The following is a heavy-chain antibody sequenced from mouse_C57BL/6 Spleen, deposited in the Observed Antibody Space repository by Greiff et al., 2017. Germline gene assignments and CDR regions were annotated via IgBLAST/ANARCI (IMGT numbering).Heavy chain of an antibody. V-gene: IGHV1-26*01. CDR3: ARVPHYYAMDY. D-gene: IGHD2-14*01. CDR2: INPNNGGT. CDR1: GYTFTDYY. J-gene: IGHJ4*01. Sequence: VQLQQSGPELVKPGASVKISCKASGYTFTDYYMNWVKQSHGKSLEWIGDINPNNGGTSYNQKFKGKATLTVDKSSSPAYMELRSLTSEDSAVCYCARVPHYYAMDYWGQGTSVTVSS.